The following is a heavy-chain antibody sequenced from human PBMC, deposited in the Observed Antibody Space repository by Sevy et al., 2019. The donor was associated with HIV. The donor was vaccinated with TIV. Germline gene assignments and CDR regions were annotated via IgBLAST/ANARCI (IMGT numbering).Heavy chain of an antibody. D-gene: IGHD1-7*01. CDR1: GYTFTSYD. CDR2: MNPNSGNT. CDR3: ARGVVMYNWNYGYYFDY. Sequence: ASVKFSCKASGYTFTSYDINWVRQATGQGLEWMGWMNPNSGNTGYAQKFQGRVTITRNTSISTAYMELSSLRSEDTAVYYCARGVVMYNWNYGYYFDYWGQGTLVTVSS. J-gene: IGHJ4*02. V-gene: IGHV1-8*03.